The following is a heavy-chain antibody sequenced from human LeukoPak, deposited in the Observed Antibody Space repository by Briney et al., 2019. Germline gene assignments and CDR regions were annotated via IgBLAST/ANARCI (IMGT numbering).Heavy chain of an antibody. CDR1: GFTFSNYA. J-gene: IGHJ6*02. CDR2: ISYDGNNK. Sequence: GRSLRLSCAASGFTFSNYAMNWVRQAPGGGLEWVAAISYDGNNKFYADSVKGRFTISRDNSKNTLYLQANSLRAEDTAVYYCARGYDSTGYSLDYYHGMDVWGQGTTVTVSS. V-gene: IGHV3-30*04. D-gene: IGHD3-22*01. CDR3: ARGYDSTGYSLDYYHGMDV.